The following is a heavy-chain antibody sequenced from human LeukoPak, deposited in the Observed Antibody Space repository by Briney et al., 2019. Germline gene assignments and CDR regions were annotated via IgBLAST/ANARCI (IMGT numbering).Heavy chain of an antibody. J-gene: IGHJ4*02. V-gene: IGHV3-48*01. CDR2: ISTTGTNT. CDR1: GFTFSSYS. Sequence: GGSLRHSCAASGFTFSSYSMDWVRQAPGKGPEWASYISTTGTNTHYADSVKGRFTISRDNAKNSVDLHLSSLRAEDTAVYYCTRDLSMIFGGVNFDSWGQGTLVTVSS. D-gene: IGHD3-16*01. CDR3: TRDLSMIFGGVNFDS.